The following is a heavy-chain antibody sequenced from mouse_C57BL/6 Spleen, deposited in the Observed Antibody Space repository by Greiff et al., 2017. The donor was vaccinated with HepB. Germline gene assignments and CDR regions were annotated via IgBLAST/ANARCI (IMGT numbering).Heavy chain of an antibody. D-gene: IGHD4-1*01. J-gene: IGHJ2*01. V-gene: IGHV1-82*01. CDR2: IYPGDGDT. CDR1: GYAFSSSW. Sequence: QVQLQQSGPELVKPGASVKISCKASGYAFSSSWMNWVKQRPGKGLEWIGRIYPGDGDTNYNGKFKGKATLTADKSSSTAYMQLSSLTSEDSAVYFCARMGMGNFDYWGQGTTLTVSS. CDR3: ARMGMGNFDY.